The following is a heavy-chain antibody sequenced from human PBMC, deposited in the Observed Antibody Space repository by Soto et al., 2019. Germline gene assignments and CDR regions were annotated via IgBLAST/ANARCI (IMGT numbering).Heavy chain of an antibody. Sequence: QVQLQESGPGLVKPSETLSLTCTVSGGSISSYYWSWIRQPPGKGLELIGYIYYSGSTNYNPSLKSGVTITVDTSQNQFSLKRSAVTAADMAVYYCARLGAQEIDPCGQGTLVTVSS. CDR2: IYYSGST. CDR1: GGSISSYY. CDR3: ARLGAQEIDP. J-gene: IGHJ5*02. D-gene: IGHD3-16*01. V-gene: IGHV4-59*08.